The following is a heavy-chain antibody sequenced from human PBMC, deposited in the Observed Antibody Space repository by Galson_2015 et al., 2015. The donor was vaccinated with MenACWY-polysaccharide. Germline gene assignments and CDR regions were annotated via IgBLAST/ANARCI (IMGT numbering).Heavy chain of an antibody. CDR3: ARSAMIVAYYFDY. CDR1: GFTFSSYW. J-gene: IGHJ4*02. V-gene: IGHV3-7*01. Sequence: SLRLSCAASGFTFSSYWMSWVRQAPGKGLEWVANIKQDGSEKYYVDSVKGRFTISRDNAKNSLYLQMNSLRAEDTAVYYCARSAMIVAYYFDYWGQGTLVTVSS. D-gene: IGHD3-22*01. CDR2: IKQDGSEK.